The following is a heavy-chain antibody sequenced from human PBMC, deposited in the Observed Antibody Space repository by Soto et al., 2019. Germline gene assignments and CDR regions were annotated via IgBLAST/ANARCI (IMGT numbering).Heavy chain of an antibody. CDR1: GASISSNNW. CDR2: LYHSGST. J-gene: IGHJ4*02. D-gene: IGHD4-17*01. CDR3: ESSTVTEDY. V-gene: IGHV4-4*02. Sequence: QVQLQESGPGLVKPSGTLSLTCAVSGASISSNNWWSWVRQPQGKGREWVGELYHSGSTNYNLSLKRRVTISIDKSKNPVSLKLSSVTAADTAVYYCESSTVTEDYWGQGTLVTVSS.